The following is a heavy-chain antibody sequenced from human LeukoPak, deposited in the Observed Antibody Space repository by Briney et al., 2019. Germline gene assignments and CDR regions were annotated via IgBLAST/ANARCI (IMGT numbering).Heavy chain of an antibody. CDR2: IYGGGST. D-gene: IGHD3-10*01. V-gene: IGHV3-66*02. CDR3: ARRITDWLDP. CDR1: GFTVGNNY. Sequence: PGGSLRLSCAASGFTVGNNYMTWVRQAPGKGLEWVSLIYGGGSTYYADSVKGRFTISRDDSENTLYLQMNSLRVEDTAVYYCARRITDWLDPWGQGTLVTVSS. J-gene: IGHJ5*02.